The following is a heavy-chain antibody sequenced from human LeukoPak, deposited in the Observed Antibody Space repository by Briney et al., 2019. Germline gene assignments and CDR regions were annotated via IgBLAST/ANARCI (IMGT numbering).Heavy chain of an antibody. CDR2: IKQDGSEK. CDR1: GFTFSSYW. J-gene: IGHJ4*02. V-gene: IGHV3-7*01. CDR3: AREVGRELPPNEFDL. Sequence: GGSLRLSCAASGFTFSSYWMRWVRPAPGKGLELAANIKQDGSEKYYVDSVQGRFTIARDNAKNSLYLQMNSLRVEDTAVYYCAREVGRELPPNEFDLWGQGTLVTVSS. D-gene: IGHD1-26*01.